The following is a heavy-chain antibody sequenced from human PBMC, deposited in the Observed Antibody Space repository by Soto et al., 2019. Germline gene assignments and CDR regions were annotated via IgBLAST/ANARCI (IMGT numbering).Heavy chain of an antibody. V-gene: IGHV1-2*02. Sequence: QLHLVQSGAVVKKPGASVTVSCSASGYPVTAYYMHWVRQAPGRGLEWMGGINPATGAAKYTQTFPGRAPKARDTSTDTVLMELSGLTSEDTAVFYCARGGGVGVAGSAAFEMWGQGTLVTVSS. J-gene: IGHJ3*02. CDR2: INPATGAA. CDR1: GYPVTAYY. D-gene: IGHD3-3*01. CDR3: ARGGGVGVAGSAAFEM.